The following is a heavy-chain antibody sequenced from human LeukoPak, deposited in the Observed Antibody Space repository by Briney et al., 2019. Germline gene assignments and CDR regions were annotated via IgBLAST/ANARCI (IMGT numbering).Heavy chain of an antibody. CDR1: GFTFSSYA. CDR2: ISGSGGST. V-gene: IGHV3-23*01. Sequence: GGSLRLSCAASGFTFSSYAMSWVRQAPGKGLEWVSAISGSGGSTYYADSVKGRFTISRDNSKNTLYLQMNSLRADDTAVYYCARDVGEIRPRFDYWGQGTLVTVSS. J-gene: IGHJ4*02. CDR3: ARDVGEIRPRFDY. D-gene: IGHD3-16*01.